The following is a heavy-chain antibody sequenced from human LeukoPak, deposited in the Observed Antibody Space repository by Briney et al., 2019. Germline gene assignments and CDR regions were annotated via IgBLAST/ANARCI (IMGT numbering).Heavy chain of an antibody. CDR3: ARDASMVRGGDFDY. J-gene: IGHJ4*02. D-gene: IGHD3-10*01. V-gene: IGHV1-2*04. CDR2: INPNSGGT. Sequence: ASVKVSCKASGYTFTGYHMHWVRQAPGQGLEWMGWINPNSGGTNYAQKFQGWVTMTRDTSISTAYMELSRLRSDDTAVYYCARDASMVRGGDFDYWGQGTLVTVSS. CDR1: GYTFTGYH.